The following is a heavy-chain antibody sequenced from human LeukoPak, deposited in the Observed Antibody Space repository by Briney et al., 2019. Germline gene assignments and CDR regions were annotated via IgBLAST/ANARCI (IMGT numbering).Heavy chain of an antibody. J-gene: IGHJ6*02. Sequence: SQTLSLTCTVSGGSINSGNNYWSWLRQHPGKGLEWIGYISNSGSTNYNPSLKSRVTISVDTSKNQFSLKLSSVTAADTAVYYCARDQVSMDVWGQGTTVTVSS. CDR1: GGSINSGNNY. CDR3: ARDQVSMDV. D-gene: IGHD3-22*01. CDR2: ISNSGST. V-gene: IGHV4-31*03.